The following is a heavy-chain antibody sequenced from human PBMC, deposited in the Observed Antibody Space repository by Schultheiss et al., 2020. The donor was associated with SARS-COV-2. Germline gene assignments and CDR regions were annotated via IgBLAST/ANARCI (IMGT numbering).Heavy chain of an antibody. J-gene: IGHJ3*02. CDR2: IKQDGSEK. V-gene: IGHV3-7*01. CDR3: ARDQYYDILTGYYAPYI. CDR1: GFTFSSYW. Sequence: GESLKISCAASGFTFSSYWMSWVRQAPGKGLEWVANIKQDGSEKYYVDSVKGRFTISRDNAKNTLYLQMGSLRAEDMAVYYCARDQYYDILTGYYAPYIWGQGTMVTVSS. D-gene: IGHD3-9*01.